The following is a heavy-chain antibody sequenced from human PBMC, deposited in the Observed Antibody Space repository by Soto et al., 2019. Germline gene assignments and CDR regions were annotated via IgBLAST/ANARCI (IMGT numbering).Heavy chain of an antibody. CDR1: GFTFSSYA. V-gene: IGHV3-30-3*01. D-gene: IGHD5-12*01. J-gene: IGHJ6*02. CDR3: ARDRVEMATMRLPGDYYYGMDV. CDR2: ISYDGSNK. Sequence: GGSLRLSCAASGFTFSSYAMHWVRQAPGKGLEWVAVISYDGSNKYYADSVKGRFTISRDNSKNTLYLQMNSLRAEDTAVYYCARDRVEMATMRLPGDYYYGMDVWGQGTTVTVSS.